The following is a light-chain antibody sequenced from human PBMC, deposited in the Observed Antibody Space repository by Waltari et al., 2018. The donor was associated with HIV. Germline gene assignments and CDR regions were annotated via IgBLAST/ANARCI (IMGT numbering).Light chain of an antibody. Sequence: DIVLTHSPGTPSLSPGERATLSCRASQSVSSTYLAWYQQKPGQAPRLLIYGASTRATGIPDRFSGSGSGTDFTLTISRLEPEDFAVYYCQQYGSSPRYTFGQGTKLEIK. CDR3: QQYGSSPRYT. V-gene: IGKV3-20*01. CDR2: GAS. J-gene: IGKJ2*01. CDR1: QSVSSTY.